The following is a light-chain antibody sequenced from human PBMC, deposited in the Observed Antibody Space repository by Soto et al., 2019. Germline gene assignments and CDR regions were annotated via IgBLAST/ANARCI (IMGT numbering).Light chain of an antibody. CDR1: SSDVGASNY. J-gene: IGLJ1*01. Sequence: QSVLTQPVSVSGSPGQSITISCTGTSSDVGASNYVSWYQQHPAKAPKLIISDVNYRPSGVSNRFSGSKSGNTASLTISGLQVEDEADYYCSSYTSSSTYVFGTGTKVTVL. V-gene: IGLV2-14*01. CDR2: DVN. CDR3: SSYTSSSTYV.